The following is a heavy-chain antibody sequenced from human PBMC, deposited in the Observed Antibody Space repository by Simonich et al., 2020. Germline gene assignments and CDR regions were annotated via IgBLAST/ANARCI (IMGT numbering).Heavy chain of an antibody. CDR2: ISSKAKSYAS. CDR1: GVTFSGSA. V-gene: IGHV3-73*02. CDR3: TRFDYYGSGSYYFDY. J-gene: IGHJ4*02. Sequence: EVQLVESGGGLVQPGGSLKLSCAAAGVTFSGSAMHWVRQASGKGLEWVGRISSKAKSYASAYASSVKGRFTISRDDSKNTAYLQRNSLKTEDTAVYYCTRFDYYGSGSYYFDYWGQGTLVTVSS. D-gene: IGHD3-10*01.